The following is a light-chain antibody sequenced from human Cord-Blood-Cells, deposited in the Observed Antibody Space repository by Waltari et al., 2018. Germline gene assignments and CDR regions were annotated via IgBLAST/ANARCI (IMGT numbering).Light chain of an antibody. J-gene: IGKJ3*01. CDR2: GSD. CDR3: QQDCNRFT. V-gene: IGKV3D-7*01. Sequence: ESVTLSCRARRCVSSSYLTWYQQKPGQAPRLRIYGSDTRASSIPARFCGSRSGTDFTLTISSLQPEDCGVYTCQQDCNRFTFCPGSKVDI. CDR1: RCVSSSY.